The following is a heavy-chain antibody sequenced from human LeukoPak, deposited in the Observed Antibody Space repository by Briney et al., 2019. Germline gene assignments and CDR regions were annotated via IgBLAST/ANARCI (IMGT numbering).Heavy chain of an antibody. J-gene: IGHJ4*02. CDR2: IIPIFGTA. CDR1: GGTFSSYA. CDR3: ARDRVGIAAAGTDSYYFDY. V-gene: IGHV1-69*13. D-gene: IGHD6-13*01. Sequence: ASVKVSCKASGGTFSSYAISWVRQAPGQGLEWMGGIIPIFGTANYAQKFQGRVTITADESTSTAYMELSSLRSEDTAVYYCARDRVGIAAAGTDSYYFDYWGQGTLVTVSS.